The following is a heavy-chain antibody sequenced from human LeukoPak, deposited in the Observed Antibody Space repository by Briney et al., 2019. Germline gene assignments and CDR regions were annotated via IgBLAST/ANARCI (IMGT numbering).Heavy chain of an antibody. Sequence: KPSETLSLTCTVSGGSIGSYYWSWIRQPPGKGLEWIGYIYYSGSTNCNPSLKSRVTISVDTSKNQFSLKLSSVTAADTAVYFCARPTFSGYYSGPFDIWGQGTIVTVSS. D-gene: IGHD3-22*01. CDR3: ARPTFSGYYSGPFDI. V-gene: IGHV4-59*08. J-gene: IGHJ3*02. CDR1: GGSIGSYY. CDR2: IYYSGST.